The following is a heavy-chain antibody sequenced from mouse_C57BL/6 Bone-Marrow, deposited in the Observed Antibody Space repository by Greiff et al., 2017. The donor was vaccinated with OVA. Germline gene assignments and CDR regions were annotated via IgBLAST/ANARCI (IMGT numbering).Heavy chain of an antibody. J-gene: IGHJ3*01. D-gene: IGHD3-2*02. Sequence: EVKLVESGGGLVQSGRSLRLSCATSGFTFSDFYMEWVRQAPGKGLEWIAASRNKANDYTTEYSASVKGRFIVSRDTSQSILYLQMNALRAEDTAIYYCARDAPDSSGYVWFAYWGQGTLVTVSA. CDR1: GFTFSDFY. V-gene: IGHV7-1*01. CDR2: SRNKANDYTT. CDR3: ARDAPDSSGYVWFAY.